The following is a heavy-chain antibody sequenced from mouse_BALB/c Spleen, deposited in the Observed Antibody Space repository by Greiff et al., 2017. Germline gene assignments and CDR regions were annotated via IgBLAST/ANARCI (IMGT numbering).Heavy chain of an antibody. Sequence: DVQLQESGPELVKPGASVKISCKASGYSFTGYYMHWVKQSHVKSLEWIGRINPYNGATSYNQNFKDKASLTVDKSSSTAYMELHSLTSEDSAVYYCASTMITTAWFAYWGQGTLVTVSA. J-gene: IGHJ3*01. V-gene: IGHV1-31*01. CDR3: ASTMITTAWFAY. D-gene: IGHD2-4*01. CDR2: INPYNGAT. CDR1: GYSFTGYY.